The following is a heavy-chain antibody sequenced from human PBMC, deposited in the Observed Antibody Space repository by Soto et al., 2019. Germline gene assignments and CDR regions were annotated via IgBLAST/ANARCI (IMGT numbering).Heavy chain of an antibody. V-gene: IGHV1-3*01. CDR2: INAGNGNT. D-gene: IGHD3-9*01. Sequence: ASVKVSCKASGYTFTIYAMHWVLQAPGQRLEWMGWINAGNGNTKYSQKFQGRVTITRDTSASTAYMELSSLRSEDTAVYYCARDRYDILTGYQIDFDYWGQGTLVTVSS. CDR1: GYTFTIYA. CDR3: ARDRYDILTGYQIDFDY. J-gene: IGHJ4*02.